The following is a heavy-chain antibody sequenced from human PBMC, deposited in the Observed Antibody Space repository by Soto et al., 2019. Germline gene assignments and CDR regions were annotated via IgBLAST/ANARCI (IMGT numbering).Heavy chain of an antibody. CDR1: GYTFTSYG. D-gene: IGHD7-27*01. CDR3: ACSPRKWGFYF. V-gene: IGHV1-8*02. Sequence: ASVKVSCKASGYTFTSYGISWVRQAPGQGLEWMGWVNAYSGNTGYAQKFQGRVTMTRDTSITTAYMELSSLRSEDTAVYYCACSPRKWGFYFWGLGTLVTVSA. J-gene: IGHJ4*02. CDR2: VNAYSGNT.